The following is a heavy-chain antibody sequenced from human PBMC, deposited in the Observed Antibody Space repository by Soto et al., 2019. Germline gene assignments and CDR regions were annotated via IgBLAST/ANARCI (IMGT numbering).Heavy chain of an antibody. D-gene: IGHD3-22*01. Sequence: GASLKVSCKASGYTFTSYGISWVRQAPGQGLEWMGWISAYNGNTSYAQKLQGRVTMTTDTSTSTAYMELRSLRSDDTAVYYCARDTRITMISHYFDYWGQGTLVTVSS. V-gene: IGHV1-18*01. CDR1: GYTFTSYG. CDR3: ARDTRITMISHYFDY. J-gene: IGHJ4*02. CDR2: ISAYNGNT.